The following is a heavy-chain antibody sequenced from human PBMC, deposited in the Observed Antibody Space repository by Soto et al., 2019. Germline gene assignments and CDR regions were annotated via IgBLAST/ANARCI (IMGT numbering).Heavy chain of an antibody. J-gene: IGHJ4*02. CDR3: AGPVPGGDYYFAY. Sequence: PSETLSLTCSVSDDSISRSTYSWGWIRQPPGKGLEWIGNIYYTGSTYYNPSLRSRVTISVDSSKNQFSLKLSSVTAADTAVYYCAGPVPGGDYYFAYWGQGTLVTVSS. V-gene: IGHV4-39*01. D-gene: IGHD2-21*02. CDR1: DDSISRSTYS. CDR2: IYYTGST.